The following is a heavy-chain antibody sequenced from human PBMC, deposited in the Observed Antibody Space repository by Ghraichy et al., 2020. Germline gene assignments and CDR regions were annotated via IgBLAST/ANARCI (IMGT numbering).Heavy chain of an antibody. J-gene: IGHJ4*02. CDR3: AREVPPVAGKYYFDY. CDR2: INPNSGGT. D-gene: IGHD6-19*01. CDR1: GYTFTGYY. V-gene: IGHV1-2*02. Sequence: ASVKVSCKASGYTFTGYYMHWVRQAPGQGLEWMGWINPNSGGTNYAQKFQGRVTMTRDTSISTAYMELSRLRSDDTAVYYCAREVPPVAGKYYFDYWGQGTLVTVSS.